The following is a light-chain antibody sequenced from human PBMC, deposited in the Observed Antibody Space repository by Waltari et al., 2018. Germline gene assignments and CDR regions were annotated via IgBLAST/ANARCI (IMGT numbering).Light chain of an antibody. CDR2: DVA. J-gene: IGLJ3*02. V-gene: IGLV2-11*01. Sequence: QSALTQPRSVSGSPGQSVTISCSGTSSDVGVYDFISWYQHHPGKAPKRMIYDVAKPPSGVPDRFSGSKSDNTASLTISGLQAEDEADYYCCSYAGSYFWVFGGGTKLTVL. CDR3: CSYAGSYFWV. CDR1: SSDVGVYDF.